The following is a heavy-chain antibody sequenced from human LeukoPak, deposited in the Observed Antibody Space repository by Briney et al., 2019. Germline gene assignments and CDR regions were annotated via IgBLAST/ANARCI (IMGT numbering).Heavy chain of an antibody. CDR3: TRQVNSNWFDP. CDR2: IRIKANNYAT. J-gene: IGHJ5*02. CDR1: GFTLSGFA. Sequence: PGGSLRLSCAASGFTLSGFAMHWVRQASGKGLEWLGRIRIKANNYATTYASSVEGRFTTSRDDSKNTAFLQMNSLKTEDTAVYYCTRQVNSNWFDPWGQGTLVTVSS. V-gene: IGHV3-73*01.